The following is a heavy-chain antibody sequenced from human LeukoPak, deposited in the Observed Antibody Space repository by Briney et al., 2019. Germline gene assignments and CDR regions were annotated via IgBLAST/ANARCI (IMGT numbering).Heavy chain of an antibody. CDR3: AMDLWFGELPASDY. D-gene: IGHD3-10*01. J-gene: IGHJ4*02. CDR1: GGTFSSYA. V-gene: IGHV1-69*13. CDR2: IIPIFGTA. Sequence: ASVKVSCKASGGTFSSYAINWVRQAPGQGLEWMGGIIPIFGTANYAQKFQGRVTITADESTSTAYMELSSLRSEDTAVYYCAMDLWFGELPASDYWGQGTLVTVSS.